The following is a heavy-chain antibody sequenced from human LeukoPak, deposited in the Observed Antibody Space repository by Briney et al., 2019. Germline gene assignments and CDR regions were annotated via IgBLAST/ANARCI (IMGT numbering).Heavy chain of an antibody. CDR1: GFTLSRYG. Sequence: GGSLRLSCSASGFTLSRYGMHWVRHAPGTGLEYVSGISSNGGSTNYADSVKGRFTISRDNSKNTLHLQMSSLRAEDTAVYYCVKGYCSSISCSLIDYGGQGTLVTVSS. D-gene: IGHD2-2*01. CDR2: ISSNGGST. J-gene: IGHJ4*02. V-gene: IGHV3-64D*06. CDR3: VKGYCSSISCSLIDY.